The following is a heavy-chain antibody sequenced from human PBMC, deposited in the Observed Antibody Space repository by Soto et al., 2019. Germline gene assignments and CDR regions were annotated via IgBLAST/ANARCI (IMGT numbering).Heavy chain of an antibody. CDR1: GYTLSDAN. Sequence: GASVKVSCKASGYTLSDANINWVRQAPGQGPEWMGIINPRADSTNYAQKFQGRLTMTRDTSTSTVYMELSSLRSDDSAVYYCVREDTDFDIWGQGTMVTVSS. CDR2: INPRADST. CDR3: VREDTDFDI. J-gene: IGHJ3*02. V-gene: IGHV1-46*03. D-gene: IGHD2-2*02.